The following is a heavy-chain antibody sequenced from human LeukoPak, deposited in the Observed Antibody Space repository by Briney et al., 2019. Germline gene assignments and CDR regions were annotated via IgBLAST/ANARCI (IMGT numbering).Heavy chain of an antibody. V-gene: IGHV3-20*04. CDR2: INWNGGST. D-gene: IGHD3-22*01. CDR1: GFTFHIYA. CDR3: ARESVANYYDSSGTDPFDY. Sequence: GGSLRLSCAASGFTFHIYAMNWVRQAPGKGLEWVSGINWNGGSTGYADSVKGRFTISRDNARNSLYLQMNSLRAEDTALYYCARESVANYYDSSGTDPFDYWGQGTLVTVSS. J-gene: IGHJ4*02.